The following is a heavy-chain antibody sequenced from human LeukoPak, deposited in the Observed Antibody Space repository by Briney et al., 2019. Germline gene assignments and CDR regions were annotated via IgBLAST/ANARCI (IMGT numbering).Heavy chain of an antibody. CDR1: GFTFSTYS. V-gene: IGHV3-21*01. D-gene: IGHD2-2*01. CDR2: ISSDSFYI. Sequence: PGGSLRLSCAASGFTFSTYSMIWVRQTPGKGLEWVSAISSDSFYIYFADSVRGRFTISRDNAKNSLYLQMNSLRAEDTAVYYCAKDALVVVPAAHFDYWGQGTLVTVSS. J-gene: IGHJ4*02. CDR3: AKDALVVVPAAHFDY.